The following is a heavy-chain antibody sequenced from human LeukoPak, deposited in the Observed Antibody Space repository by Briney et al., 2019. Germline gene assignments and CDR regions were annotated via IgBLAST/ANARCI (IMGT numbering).Heavy chain of an antibody. Sequence: SVKVSCKASGGTFSSYAIIWVRQAPGQGLEWMGGIIPIFGTANYAQKFQGRVTITTDESTSTDYMELSSLRSEDTAVYYCAASYCSSTSCYRGVNFRYWGQGTLVTVSS. J-gene: IGHJ4*02. CDR2: IIPIFGTA. V-gene: IGHV1-69*05. CDR3: AASYCSSTSCYRGVNFRY. D-gene: IGHD2-2*02. CDR1: GGTFSSYA.